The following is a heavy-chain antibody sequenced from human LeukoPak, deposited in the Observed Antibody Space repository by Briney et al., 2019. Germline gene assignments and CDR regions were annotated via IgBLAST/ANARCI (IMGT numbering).Heavy chain of an antibody. CDR2: MYFSGSA. CDR3: ARYDGYCSRGSCFPTFGMDV. CDR1: GDSITTSY. D-gene: IGHD2-15*01. V-gene: IGHV4-4*09. Sequence: KPSETLSLTCSVSGDSITTSYWTWIRQPPGQGLEGIAYMYFSGSAKYNPSLKGRATMSVDTSKSQFSLKLSSVTGADTALYYCARYDGYCSRGSCFPTFGMDVWGQGTMVTVSS. J-gene: IGHJ6*02.